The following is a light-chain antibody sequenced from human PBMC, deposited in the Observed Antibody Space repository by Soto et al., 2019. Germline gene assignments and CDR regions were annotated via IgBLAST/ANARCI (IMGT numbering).Light chain of an antibody. CDR1: NIGSKS. Sequence: SYELTQPPSVSVAPGQTARITCGGNNIGSKSVHWYQQKPGQAPVLVVYDDSDRPSGIPERFSGSKSGTSASLAIAGLQAEDEGDYYCQSYDSSLSGYVFGTGTKVTVL. J-gene: IGLJ1*01. CDR2: DDS. CDR3: QSYDSSLSGYV. V-gene: IGLV3-21*02.